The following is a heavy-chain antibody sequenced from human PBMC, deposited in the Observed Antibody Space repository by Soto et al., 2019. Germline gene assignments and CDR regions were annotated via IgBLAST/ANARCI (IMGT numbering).Heavy chain of an antibody. CDR1: GFTFRSYE. CDR2: ISSSGSNI. D-gene: IGHD3-3*02. CDR3: VMYTFLVIRRFEH. Sequence: GGSLRLSCAASGFTFRSYEMNWVRQTPGKGLEWLSYISSSGSNIYYADSVKGRFTISRDNAKNSLFLQMNSLRAEDTAVYYCVMYTFLVIRRFEHWGQVTQATVSS. V-gene: IGHV3-48*03. J-gene: IGHJ4*02.